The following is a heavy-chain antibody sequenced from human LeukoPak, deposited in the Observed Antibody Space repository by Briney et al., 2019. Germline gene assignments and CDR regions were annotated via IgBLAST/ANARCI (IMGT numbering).Heavy chain of an antibody. D-gene: IGHD5-12*01. J-gene: IGHJ4*01. CDR1: GYTFTGYY. CDR3: ARGPLIVATIFAGLVFDY. V-gene: IGHV1-2*02. CDR2: INPNSGGT. Sequence: ASVNVSCKASGYTFTGYYMHWVRQAPGQGLEWMGWINPNSGGTNYAQKFQGRVTMTRDTSISTAYMELSRLRSDDTAVYYCARGPLIVATIFAGLVFDYWGHGNLVSVSS.